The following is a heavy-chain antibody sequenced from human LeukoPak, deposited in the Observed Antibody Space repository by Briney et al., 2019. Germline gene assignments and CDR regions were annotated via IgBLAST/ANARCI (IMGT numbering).Heavy chain of an antibody. CDR2: ISSSSSYI. J-gene: IGHJ4*02. V-gene: IGHV3-21*01. CDR1: GFTFSSYS. Sequence: PGGSLRLSCAASGFTFSSYSMNWVPQAPGKGLEWVSSISSSSSYIYYADSVKGRFTISRDSAKNSLFLQMNSLRAEDTAVYYCARESSSWTDYWGQGTLVTVSP. D-gene: IGHD6-13*01. CDR3: ARESSSWTDY.